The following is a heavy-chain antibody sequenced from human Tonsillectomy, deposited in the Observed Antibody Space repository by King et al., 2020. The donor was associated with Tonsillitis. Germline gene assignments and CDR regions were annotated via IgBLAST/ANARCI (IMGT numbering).Heavy chain of an antibody. D-gene: IGHD6-19*01. CDR3: ARVGSGSPHFDY. CDR1: GGSISSYY. J-gene: IGHJ4*02. CDR2: MYHSGRT. V-gene: IGHV4-59*01. Sequence: QLQESGPGLVKPSETLSLTCTVSGGSISSYYWSWIRKPPGKGLEWIGYMYHSGRTNYNPSLKRRVTISVDTSKNQFSLKLSSVTAADTAVYYCARVGSGSPHFDYWGQGTLVTVSS.